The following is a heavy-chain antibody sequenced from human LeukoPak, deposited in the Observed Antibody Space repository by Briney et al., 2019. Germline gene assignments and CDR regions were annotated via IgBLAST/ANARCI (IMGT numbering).Heavy chain of an antibody. V-gene: IGHV1-2*06. J-gene: IGHJ5*02. Sequence: ASVNVSCKASGYTFTGYYMHWVRQAPGQGLEWMGRINPDSGGANYAQNFQGRVTMTRDTSITTAYMELTRLTSDDTAVYYCARPYSSGWSENWFGPWGQGTLVTVSS. CDR1: GYTFTGYY. D-gene: IGHD6-19*01. CDR3: ARPYSSGWSENWFGP. CDR2: INPDSGGA.